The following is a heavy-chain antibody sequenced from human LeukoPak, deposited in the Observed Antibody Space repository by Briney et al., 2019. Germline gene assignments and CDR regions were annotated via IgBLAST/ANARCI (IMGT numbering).Heavy chain of an antibody. V-gene: IGHV4-39*01. CDR1: GGSVSSSSYY. D-gene: IGHD6-13*01. Sequence: PETLSLTCTVSGGSVSSSSYYWGWIRQPPGKGLEWIWHIYNSGTTYYNPSLKSRVTMSVDTSKNQFSLNLSSVTAADTAVYYCARILLYSSSWPYQFEHWGQGTLVTVSS. CDR2: IYNSGTT. J-gene: IGHJ1*01. CDR3: ARILLYSSSWPYQFEH.